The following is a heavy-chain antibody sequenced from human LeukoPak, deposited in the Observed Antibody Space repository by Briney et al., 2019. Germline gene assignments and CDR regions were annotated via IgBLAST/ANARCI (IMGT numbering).Heavy chain of an antibody. Sequence: GGSLRLSCAASGFTVSSNYMSWVRQAPGKGLEWVSVIYSGGSTYYADSVKGRFTISRDNSKNTLYLQMNSLRAEDTAVYYCAKDQGSNWNDGVAFDIWGQGTMVTVSS. CDR3: AKDQGSNWNDGVAFDI. CDR1: GFTVSSNY. CDR2: IYSGGST. J-gene: IGHJ3*02. V-gene: IGHV3-53*01. D-gene: IGHD1-20*01.